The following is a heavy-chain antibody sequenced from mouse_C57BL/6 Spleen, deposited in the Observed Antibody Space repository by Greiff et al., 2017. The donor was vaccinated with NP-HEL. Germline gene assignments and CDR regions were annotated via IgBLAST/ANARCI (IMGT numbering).Heavy chain of an antibody. Sequence: EVKLVESGEGLVKPGGSLKLSCAASGFTFSSYAMSWVRQTPEKRLEWVAYISSGGDYIYYADTVKGRFTISRDNARNTLYLQMSSLKSEDTAMYYCTRDRYYGSRGYYYAMDYWGQGTSVTVSS. CDR1: GFTFSSYA. D-gene: IGHD1-1*01. V-gene: IGHV5-9-1*02. CDR3: TRDRYYGSRGYYYAMDY. J-gene: IGHJ4*01. CDR2: ISSGGDYI.